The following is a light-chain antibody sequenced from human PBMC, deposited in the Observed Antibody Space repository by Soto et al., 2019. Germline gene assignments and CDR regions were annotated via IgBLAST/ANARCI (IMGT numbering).Light chain of an antibody. CDR3: QQYNNWPPVLT. J-gene: IGKJ4*01. CDR1: QSVSSN. CDR2: GAS. V-gene: IGKV3-15*01. Sequence: EIVMTQSPATLSVSPGERATLSCRASQSVSSNLAWYQQKPGQAPRLLIYGASTRATRIPATVSGSGSGTEFTLTIRSLQSEDFAVYYCQQYNNWPPVLTFGGGTKVEIK.